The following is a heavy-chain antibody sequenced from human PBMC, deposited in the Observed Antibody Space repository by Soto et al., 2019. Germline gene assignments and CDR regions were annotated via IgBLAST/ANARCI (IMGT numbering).Heavy chain of an antibody. Sequence: SETLSLTCTVSGGSISSYYWSWIRQPPGKGLEWIGYIYYSGSTNYNPSLKSRVTISVDTSKNQFSLKLSSVTAADTAVYYCASTPRGGRWLQFRGWDWGQGTLVTVSS. V-gene: IGHV4-59*01. CDR3: ASTPRGGRWLQFRGWD. J-gene: IGHJ4*02. D-gene: IGHD5-12*01. CDR1: GGSISSYY. CDR2: IYYSGST.